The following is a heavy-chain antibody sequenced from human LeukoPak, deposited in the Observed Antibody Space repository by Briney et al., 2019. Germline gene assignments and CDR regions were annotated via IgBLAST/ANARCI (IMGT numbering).Heavy chain of an antibody. Sequence: SETLSLTCTVSGGSISSYYWSWIRQPSGKGLEWMGSIYYSDSTNYNPSLMSRVNISVDTSKNQFSLKLSSVTAADTAVYYCARRSCSGGRCYYAYWGQGTLVTVSS. CDR3: ARRSCSGGRCYYAY. CDR1: GGSISSYY. CDR2: IYYSDST. D-gene: IGHD2-15*01. J-gene: IGHJ4*02. V-gene: IGHV4-59*08.